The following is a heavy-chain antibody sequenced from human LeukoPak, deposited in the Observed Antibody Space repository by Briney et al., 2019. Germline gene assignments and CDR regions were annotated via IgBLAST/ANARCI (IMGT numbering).Heavy chain of an antibody. CDR3: AVGGYCSSTSCYAEVPRRHYWFDP. Sequence: SETLSLTCAVYGGSFSGYYWSWIRQPPGNEQKWIGEINHSGSTNYNPSLTSRVTISVDTSKNQFSLKLSSVTAADTAVYYCAVGGYCSSTSCYAEVPRRHYWFDPWGQGTLVTVSS. J-gene: IGHJ5*02. CDR2: INHSGST. CDR1: GGSFSGYY. V-gene: IGHV4-34*01. D-gene: IGHD2-2*01.